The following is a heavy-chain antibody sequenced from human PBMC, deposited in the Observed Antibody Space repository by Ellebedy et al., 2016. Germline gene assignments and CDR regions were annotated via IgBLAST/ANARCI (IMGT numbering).Heavy chain of an antibody. CDR2: IYSGGST. Sequence: GESLKISCAASGFTVSSNYMSWVRQAPGKGLEWVSVIYSGGSTYYADSVKGRFTISRDNSKNTLYLQMNSLRAEDTAVYYCAREAITMVRGSYYYGMDVWGQGTTVTVSS. V-gene: IGHV3-53*01. CDR1: GFTVSSNY. D-gene: IGHD3-10*01. CDR3: AREAITMVRGSYYYGMDV. J-gene: IGHJ6*02.